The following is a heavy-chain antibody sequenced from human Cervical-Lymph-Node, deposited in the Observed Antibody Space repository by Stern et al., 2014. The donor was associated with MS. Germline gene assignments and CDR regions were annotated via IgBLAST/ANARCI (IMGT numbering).Heavy chain of an antibody. D-gene: IGHD1-7*01. CDR1: GYTFTKYD. Sequence: QMQLVQSGAEVQKPGASVKVSCKASGYTFTKYDIHWVRRATGQGLEWMGWMNPDSGDTGFAQKFQGRVTMTRNTSITTAYLELNSLRSEDTAVYYCTRGPRTWGRGTLVTVSS. J-gene: IGHJ4*02. CDR3: TRGPRT. CDR2: MNPDSGDT. V-gene: IGHV1-8*01.